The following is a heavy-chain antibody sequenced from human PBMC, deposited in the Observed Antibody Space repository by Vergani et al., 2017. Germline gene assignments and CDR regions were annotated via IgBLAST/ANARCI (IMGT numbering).Heavy chain of an antibody. CDR2: INPSGGST. CDR1: GYTFTSYY. J-gene: IGHJ6*02. Sequence: QVQLVQSGAEVKKPGASVKVSCKASGYTFTSYYMHWVRQAPGQGLEWMGIINPSGGSTSYAQKFQGRVTMTRDTSTGTVYMELSSLRSEDTAVYYCARDLGAYCSGGSCSHYGMDVWGQGTTVTVSS. D-gene: IGHD2-15*01. CDR3: ARDLGAYCSGGSCSHYGMDV. V-gene: IGHV1-46*01.